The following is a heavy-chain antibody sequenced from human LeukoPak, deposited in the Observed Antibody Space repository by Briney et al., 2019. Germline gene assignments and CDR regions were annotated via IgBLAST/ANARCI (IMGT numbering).Heavy chain of an antibody. CDR1: GGSISSYY. V-gene: IGHV4-4*07. D-gene: IGHD2-2*01. Sequence: SETLSLTCTVSGGSISSYYWSWIRQPAGKGPEWIGRIYTSGSTNYNPSLKSRVTMSVDTSKNQFFLKLSSVTAADTAMYYCARWGAPAATYYYYAMDVWGQGTTVTVSS. CDR3: ARWGAPAATYYYYAMDV. J-gene: IGHJ6*02. CDR2: IYTSGST.